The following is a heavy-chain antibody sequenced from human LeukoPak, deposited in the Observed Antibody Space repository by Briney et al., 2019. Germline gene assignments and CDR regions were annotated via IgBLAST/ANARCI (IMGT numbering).Heavy chain of an antibody. Sequence: ASVKVSCKASGYTFTSYDINWVRQATGQGLEWMGWMNPNSGNTGYAQKIQGRVTITRNTSISTAYMELSSLRSEDTAVYYCARLYCSSTSCYTEYNWFDPWGQGTLVTVSS. V-gene: IGHV1-8*03. CDR1: GYTFTSYD. CDR2: MNPNSGNT. J-gene: IGHJ5*02. CDR3: ARLYCSSTSCYTEYNWFDP. D-gene: IGHD2-2*02.